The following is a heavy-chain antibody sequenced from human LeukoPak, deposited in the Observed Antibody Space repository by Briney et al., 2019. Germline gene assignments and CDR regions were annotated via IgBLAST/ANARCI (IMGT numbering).Heavy chain of an antibody. CDR1: GYSFTYYW. D-gene: IGHD5-24*01. Sequence: GESLKISCKGSGYSFTYYWIGWVRQVPGKGLEWMVIIYPADSDTRYSPSFQGPVTISADKSTSTAYLQWSSLKASHTAMYFCARQDGRALYYFDYWGQGTLVTVSS. V-gene: IGHV5-51*01. CDR2: IYPADSDT. J-gene: IGHJ4*02. CDR3: ARQDGRALYYFDY.